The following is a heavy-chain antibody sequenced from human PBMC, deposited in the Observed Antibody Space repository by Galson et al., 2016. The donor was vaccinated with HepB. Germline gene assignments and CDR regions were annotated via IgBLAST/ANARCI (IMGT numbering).Heavy chain of an antibody. CDR2: ITRSGSTT. V-gene: IGHV3-48*02. D-gene: IGHD6-19*01. J-gene: IGHJ4*02. CDR1: GFTFSSYS. CDR3: ARVRGSGVDLDY. Sequence: SLRLSCAASGFTFSSYSMNWVRQAPLKGLDLVSYITRSGSTTYYADSVKGRFTISRDNAKNSLYLQMNSLRDEDTAMYYWARVRGSGVDLDYWGQGTLGTVSS.